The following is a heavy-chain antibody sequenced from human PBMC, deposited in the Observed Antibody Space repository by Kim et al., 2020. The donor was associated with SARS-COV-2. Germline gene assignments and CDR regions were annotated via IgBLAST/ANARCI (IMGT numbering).Heavy chain of an antibody. D-gene: IGHD3-16*01. J-gene: IGHJ4*02. CDR1: GFNLNDHY. CDR3: ARGAIGDY. CDR2: SRDKTNSYTT. Sequence: GGSLRLSCAASGFNLNDHYIDWVRQAPGKGLEWVGRSRDKTNSYTTDYAASVKGRFSISRDDSNNSLYLQMNSLKIEDTAVYYCARGAIGDYWGQGTLVTVSS. V-gene: IGHV3-72*01.